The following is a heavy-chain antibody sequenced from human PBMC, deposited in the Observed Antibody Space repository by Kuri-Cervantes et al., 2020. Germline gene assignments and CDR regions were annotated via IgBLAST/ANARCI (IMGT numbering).Heavy chain of an antibody. J-gene: IGHJ1*01. D-gene: IGHD3-22*01. CDR2: ISGSGGST. CDR3: AKDGDYYDSSGYFQH. CDR1: GFTFSSYA. V-gene: IGHV3-23*01. Sequence: GGSLRLSCAASGFTFSSYAMSWVRQAPGKGLEWVSAISGSGGSTYYADSVKGRFTISRDDSKNTLYLQMNSLKTEDTAVYYCAKDGDYYDSSGYFQHWGQGTLVTVSS.